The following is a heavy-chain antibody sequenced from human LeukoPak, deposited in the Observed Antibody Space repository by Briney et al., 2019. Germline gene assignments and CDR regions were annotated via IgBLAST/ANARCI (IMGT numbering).Heavy chain of an antibody. D-gene: IGHD3-22*01. CDR3: ARESESYDSSGSTFKY. Sequence: GGSLRLSCAASGFTFSSYAMHWVRQAPGKGLEWVAVISYDGSNKCYADSVKGRFTISRDNSKNTLYLQMNSLRAEDTAVCYCARESESYDSSGSTFKYWGQGTLVTVSS. CDR2: ISYDGSNK. V-gene: IGHV3-30*04. J-gene: IGHJ4*02. CDR1: GFTFSSYA.